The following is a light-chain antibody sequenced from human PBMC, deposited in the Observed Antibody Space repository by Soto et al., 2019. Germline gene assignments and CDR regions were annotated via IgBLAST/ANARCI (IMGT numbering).Light chain of an antibody. CDR1: QGISHY. J-gene: IGKJ1*01. CDR3: QKYNSAPLT. V-gene: IGKV1-27*01. Sequence: DIQMTQSPSSLSASVGDRVTITCRASQGISHYLAWYQQKPGKVPKLLIYAASTLQSGVPSRFSGSGSGTDFTLTISSLQPEDVATYYCQKYNSAPLTFGQGTKVDIK. CDR2: AAS.